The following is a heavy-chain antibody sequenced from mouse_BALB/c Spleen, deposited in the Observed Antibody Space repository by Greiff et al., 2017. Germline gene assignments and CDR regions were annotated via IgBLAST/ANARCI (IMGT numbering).Heavy chain of an antibody. CDR3: ARPYRYDAWFAY. CDR1: GFNIKDNY. J-gene: IGHJ3*01. CDR2: IDPANGNT. V-gene: IGHV14-3*02. D-gene: IGHD2-14*01. Sequence: VQLQQSGAELVKSGASVKLSCTASGFNIKDNYMHWVKQRPEQGLEWIGRIDPANGNTKYDQKFQGKATITADTSSNTAYLQLSSLTSEDTAVYYCARPYRYDAWFAYWGQGTLVTVSA.